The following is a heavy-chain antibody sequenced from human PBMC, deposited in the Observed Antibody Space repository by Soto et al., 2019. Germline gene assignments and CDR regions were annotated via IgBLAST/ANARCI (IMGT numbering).Heavy chain of an antibody. Sequence: GGSLRLSCAASGFTFSSYSMNWVRQAPGKGLEWVSYISSATTTIYYADSVKGRFTISRDNAKNSLYLQMNSLRADDTAVYYCARGIAAAGPKLDYWGQGTVVTVSS. J-gene: IGHJ4*02. D-gene: IGHD6-13*01. CDR3: ARGIAAAGPKLDY. CDR1: GFTFSSYS. CDR2: ISSATTTI. V-gene: IGHV3-48*01.